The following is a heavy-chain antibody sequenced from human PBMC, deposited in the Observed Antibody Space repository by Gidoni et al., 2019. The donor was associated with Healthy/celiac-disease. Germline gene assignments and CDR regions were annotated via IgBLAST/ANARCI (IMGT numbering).Heavy chain of an antibody. Sequence: QVQLVQSGAEVKKHGASGQVSCTASGYTFTSYGISWVRPAPGQGLEWMGGISAYNGNTNYAQKLQGRVTMTTDTSTSTAYMELRSLRSDDTAVYYCARGNDNWDNDYWGQGTLVTVSS. CDR2: ISAYNGNT. D-gene: IGHD1-20*01. J-gene: IGHJ4*02. CDR1: GYTFTSYG. V-gene: IGHV1-18*01. CDR3: ARGNDNWDNDY.